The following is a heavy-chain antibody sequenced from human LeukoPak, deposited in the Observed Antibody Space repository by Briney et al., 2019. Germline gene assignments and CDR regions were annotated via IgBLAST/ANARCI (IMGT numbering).Heavy chain of an antibody. CDR1: GYTLATYF. J-gene: IGHJ4*02. CDR3: ARPTYCGSDCYFNFDY. D-gene: IGHD2-21*02. Sequence: ASVKVSCKTSGYTLATYFMHWVRQAPGQGLEWMGYIKPNSGVTNYAQKFRGRVTMTWDTSISTAYIELSGLTSDDTAIYYCARPTYCGSDCYFNFDYWGQGTLVTVSS. V-gene: IGHV1-2*02. CDR2: IKPNSGVT.